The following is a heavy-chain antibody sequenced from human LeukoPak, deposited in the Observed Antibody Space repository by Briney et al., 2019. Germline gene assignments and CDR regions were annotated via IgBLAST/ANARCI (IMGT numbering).Heavy chain of an antibody. V-gene: IGHV3-53*01. CDR1: GFTVSSNY. CDR3: ARVPRGAYCGGDCYPRAFDI. D-gene: IGHD2-21*02. J-gene: IGHJ3*02. Sequence: GGSLRLSCAASGFTVSSNYMSWVRQAPGKGLEWVSVIYSGGSTYYADSVKGRFTISRDNSKNTLYLQMNSLRAEDTAVYYCARVPRGAYCGGDCYPRAFDIGGKGTMVTVFS. CDR2: IYSGGST.